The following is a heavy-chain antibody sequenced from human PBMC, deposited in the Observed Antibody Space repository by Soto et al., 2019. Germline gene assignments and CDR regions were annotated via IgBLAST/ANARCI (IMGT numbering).Heavy chain of an antibody. CDR3: ARDPPSLCSGGSCPLPPYYYYYMDV. Sequence: ASVKVSCKASGYTFTSYGISWVRQAPGQGLEWMGWISAYNGNTNYAQKLQGRVTMTTDTSTSTAYMELRSLRSDDTAVYYCARDPPSLCSGGSCPLPPYYYYYMDVWGKGTTVTVSS. CDR2: ISAYNGNT. V-gene: IGHV1-18*01. D-gene: IGHD2-15*01. CDR1: GYTFTSYG. J-gene: IGHJ6*03.